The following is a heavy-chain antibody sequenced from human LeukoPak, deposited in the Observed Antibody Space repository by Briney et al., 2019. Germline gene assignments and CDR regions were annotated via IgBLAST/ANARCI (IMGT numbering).Heavy chain of an antibody. CDR1: GGSFSGYY. V-gene: IGHV4-34*01. J-gene: IGHJ3*02. CDR3: ARGGVVTRERDDAFDI. Sequence: SETLSLTCAVYGGSFSGYYWSWIRQPPGKGLEWIGEINHSGSTNYNPSLKSRVTISVDTSKNQFSLKLSSVTAADTAVYYCARGGVVTRERDDAFDIWGQGTMVTVSS. CDR2: INHSGST. D-gene: IGHD4-23*01.